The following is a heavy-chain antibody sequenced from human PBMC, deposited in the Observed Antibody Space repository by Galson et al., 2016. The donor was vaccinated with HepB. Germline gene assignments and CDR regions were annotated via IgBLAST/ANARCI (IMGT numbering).Heavy chain of an antibody. V-gene: IGHV3-11*06. D-gene: IGHD3-10*01. CDR1: GFTFSDFH. CDR3: ARVGSLTGSGTYDY. CDR2: ISGSGSDT. Sequence: SLRLSCAVSGFTFSDFHMSWLRQAPGKGLEWLSYISGSGSDTIYADSLKGRFTISRDNAENSLFLQIHSLGVEDTAVYYCARVGSLTGSGTYDYWGQGTLVTVSS. J-gene: IGHJ4*02.